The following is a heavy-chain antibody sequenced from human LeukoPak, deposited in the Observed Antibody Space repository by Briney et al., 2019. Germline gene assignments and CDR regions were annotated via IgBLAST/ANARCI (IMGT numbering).Heavy chain of an antibody. Sequence: SETLSLTCTVSGGSISSYYWSWIRQPPGKGLEWIGYIYYSGSTNYNPSLKSRVTISVDTSKNQFSLKLSSVTAADTAVYYCARVPGRAAEYYYMDVWGKGTTVTVSS. CDR1: GGSISSYY. J-gene: IGHJ6*03. CDR3: ARVPGRAAEYYYMDV. V-gene: IGHV4-59*01. CDR2: IYYSGST. D-gene: IGHD6-25*01.